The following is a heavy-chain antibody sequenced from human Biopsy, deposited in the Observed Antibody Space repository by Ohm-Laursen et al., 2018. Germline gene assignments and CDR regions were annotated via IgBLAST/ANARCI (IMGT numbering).Heavy chain of an antibody. CDR3: ARDKTVLNYYFASDV. CDR2: IISMVGTP. V-gene: IGHV1-69*04. J-gene: IGHJ6*01. CDR1: GGTFNNYG. Sequence: SVKVSCKASGGTFNNYGITWVRQAPGQGLERVGRIISMVGTPKYAQKFQGRATITVDKSTSTAYLDLSSLKSEDTAVYYCARDKTVLNYYFASDVWGQGTTVTVSS. D-gene: IGHD2/OR15-2a*01.